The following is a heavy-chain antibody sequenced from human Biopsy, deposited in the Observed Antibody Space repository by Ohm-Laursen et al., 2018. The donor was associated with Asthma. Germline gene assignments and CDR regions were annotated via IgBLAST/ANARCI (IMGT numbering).Heavy chain of an antibody. D-gene: IGHD4-17*01. Sequence: ASAKVSCKTSGYTLTDLSMHWVRQAPGQGLEWMGGHDHEEGGTANARRFQGRVTMTEDTSTDTAYMELSSLSSDDTAVYYCASDFPKDYVRYNFQFWGQGTLVAVSS. CDR2: HDHEEGGT. CDR3: ASDFPKDYVRYNFQF. J-gene: IGHJ4*02. V-gene: IGHV1-24*01. CDR1: GYTLTDLS.